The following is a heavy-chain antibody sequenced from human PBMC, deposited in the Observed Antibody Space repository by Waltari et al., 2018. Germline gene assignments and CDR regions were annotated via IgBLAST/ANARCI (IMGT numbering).Heavy chain of an antibody. V-gene: IGHV3-30*02. J-gene: IGHJ3*02. CDR2: IRYDGRNK. CDR3: AKRQLPTDAFDI. CDR1: GFTFSSYG. D-gene: IGHD2-2*01. Sequence: QVQLVESGGGVVQPGGSLRLSCAASGFTFSSYGMHWVRQAPGKGLEWVAFIRYDGRNKYYADSVKGRFTISRDNSKNTLYLQMNSLRAEDTAVYYCAKRQLPTDAFDIWGQGTMVTVSS.